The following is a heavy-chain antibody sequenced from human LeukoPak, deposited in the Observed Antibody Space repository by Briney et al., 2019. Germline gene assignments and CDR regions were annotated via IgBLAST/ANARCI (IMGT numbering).Heavy chain of an antibody. Sequence: AGGSLRLSCAASGFTFSDHYMSWIRQAPGKGLEWLSHISPSSTYTNFADSVKGRFTISRDNANNSLYLQMNSLRAEDTAVYYCARGHYDIDVWGQGTTVTVPS. V-gene: IGHV3-11*06. CDR2: ISPSSTYT. CDR3: ARGHYDIDV. CDR1: GFTFSDHY. J-gene: IGHJ6*02.